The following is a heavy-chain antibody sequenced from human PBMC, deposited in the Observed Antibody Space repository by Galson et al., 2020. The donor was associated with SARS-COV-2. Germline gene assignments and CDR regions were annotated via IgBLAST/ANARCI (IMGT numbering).Heavy chain of an antibody. J-gene: IGHJ4*02. D-gene: IGHD3-22*01. CDR1: GWSFSGYY. V-gene: IGHV4-34*01. CDR2: INHSGST. CDR3: ARGPGSRSRGYYDSSGYPYYFDY. Sequence: SETLSLTCAVYGWSFSGYYWSWIRQPPGKGLEWIGEINHSGSTNYNPSLKSRVTISVDTSKNQFSLKLSSVTAADTAVYYCARGPGSRSRGYYDSSGYPYYFDYWGQGTLVTVSS.